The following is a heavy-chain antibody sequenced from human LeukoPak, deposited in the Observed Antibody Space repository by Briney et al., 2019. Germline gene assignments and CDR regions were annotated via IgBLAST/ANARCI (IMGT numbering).Heavy chain of an antibody. V-gene: IGHV4-59*08. CDR2: IYYSGST. D-gene: IGHD3-16*02. J-gene: IGHJ5*02. Sequence: PSETLSLTCTVSGGSISSYYWSWIRQPPGKGLEWIGYIYYSGSTNYNPSLKSRVTISVDTSKNQFSLKLSSVTAADTAVYYCARQVISVYRVYDYVWGSYRSTWFDPWGQGTLVTVSS. CDR1: GGSISSYY. CDR3: ARQVISVYRVYDYVWGSYRSTWFDP.